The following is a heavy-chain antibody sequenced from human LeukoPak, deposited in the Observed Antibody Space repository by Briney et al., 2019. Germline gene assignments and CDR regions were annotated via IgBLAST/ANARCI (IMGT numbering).Heavy chain of an antibody. CDR1: GVSFSGYY. Sequence: SETLSLTCAVYGVSFSGYYWSWIRQPPGKGLEWIGEINHSGSTNYNPSLKSRVTISVDTSKNQFSLKLSSVTAADTAVYYCARAPLRFLEWFYRASSGMDVWGQGTTVTVSS. CDR3: ARAPLRFLEWFYRASSGMDV. V-gene: IGHV4-34*01. J-gene: IGHJ6*02. CDR2: INHSGST. D-gene: IGHD3-3*01.